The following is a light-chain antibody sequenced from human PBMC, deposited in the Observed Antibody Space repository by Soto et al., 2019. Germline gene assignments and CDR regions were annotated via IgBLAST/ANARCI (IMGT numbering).Light chain of an antibody. CDR3: QETYRSLT. J-gene: IGKJ4*01. Sequence: DIQMTQSPLSLSASVGDRVTITCRASESITSYLNWYQQKPGKAPKLLIYAASSLHTGVPSRFSGSGFGTDFTLTNSSLQPEDFATYFCQETYRSLTFGGGTKVDI. CDR2: AAS. CDR1: ESITSY. V-gene: IGKV1-39*01.